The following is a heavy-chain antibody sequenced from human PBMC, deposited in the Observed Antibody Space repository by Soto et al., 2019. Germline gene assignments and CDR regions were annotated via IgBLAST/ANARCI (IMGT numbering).Heavy chain of an antibody. CDR2: IYDTDTT. CDR1: GFSVRANY. V-gene: IGHV3-53*01. J-gene: IGHJ4*02. CDR3: HGYGY. D-gene: IGHD5-18*01. Sequence: EVQLVESGGGLIQPGGSLRLSCAVSGFSVRANYMSWVRQAPGKGLEWISVIYDTDTTYYADSVKGRFIISRDISKNIPYLQMNVLRAEDTALYYCHGYGYWGQGTLVTVSS.